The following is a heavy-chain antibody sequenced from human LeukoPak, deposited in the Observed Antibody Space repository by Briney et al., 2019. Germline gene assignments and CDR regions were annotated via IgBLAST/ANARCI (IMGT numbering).Heavy chain of an antibody. D-gene: IGHD6-13*01. CDR3: ARVNTGYSSSWYHLPQYFQH. J-gene: IGHJ1*01. CDR1: GGSFSGYY. V-gene: IGHV4-34*01. Sequence: SETLSLTCAVYGGSFSGYYWSWIRQPPGKGLEWIGKINHSGSTNYNPSLKSRVTISVDTSKNQFSLKLSSVTAADTAVYYCARVNTGYSSSWYHLPQYFQHWGQGTLVTVSS. CDR2: INHSGST.